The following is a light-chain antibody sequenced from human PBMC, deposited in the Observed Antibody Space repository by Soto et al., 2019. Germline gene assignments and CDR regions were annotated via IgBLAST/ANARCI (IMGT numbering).Light chain of an antibody. Sequence: DIQMTQSPYTLPASVGDRVTITCRASQSIDRWLAWYQQRPGKAPKILNYHASSLETGVPSRFSSIGSGTEFALTISSLQPDDFATYYCQLYNSYGTLGQGTKVDIK. CDR1: QSIDRW. CDR3: QLYNSYGT. V-gene: IGKV1-5*01. J-gene: IGKJ1*01. CDR2: HAS.